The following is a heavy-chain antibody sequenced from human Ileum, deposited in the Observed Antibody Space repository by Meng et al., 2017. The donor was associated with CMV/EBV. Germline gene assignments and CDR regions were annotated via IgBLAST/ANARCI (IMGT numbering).Heavy chain of an antibody. CDR3: ARRRGPQGYIDY. J-gene: IGHJ4*02. CDR2: IHSNRAT. CDR1: GGSLSDYY. Sequence: LEDSSTGPRKPSDTLSLIVMVCGGSLSDYYGTWIRLPAGQGLEWIGRIHSNRATDYNPSIQSRVTMSLDSSKNEFFLSLSFVTAADTAIYYCARRRGPQGYIDYWGQGSLVTVSS. V-gene: IGHV4-4*07. D-gene: IGHD3-16*01.